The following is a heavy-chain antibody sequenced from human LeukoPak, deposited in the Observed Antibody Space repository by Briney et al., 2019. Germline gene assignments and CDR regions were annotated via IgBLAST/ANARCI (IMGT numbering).Heavy chain of an antibody. CDR1: GGSISSGSYY. CDR2: IYTSGST. V-gene: IGHV4-61*02. D-gene: IGHD3-22*01. CDR3: ARVMGGYYDSSGYSQYFDY. J-gene: IGHJ4*02. Sequence: SETLSLTCTVSGGSISSGSYYWSWIRQPAGKGLEWIGRIYTSGSTNYNPSLKSRVTISVDTSKNQFSLKLSSVTAADTAVYYCARVMGGYYDSSGYSQYFDYWGQGTLVTVSS.